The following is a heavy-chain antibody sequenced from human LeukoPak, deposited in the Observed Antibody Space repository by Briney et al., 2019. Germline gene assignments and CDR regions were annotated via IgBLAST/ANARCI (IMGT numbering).Heavy chain of an antibody. Sequence: SETLSLTCTVSGGSISSYYWSWIRQPPGKGLEWIGYIYYSGSTNYNPSLKSRVTISVDTSKNQFSLKLSSVTAADTAVYYCARGLRVRGLGFYGKKSIAGRNWFDPWGQGTLVTVSS. V-gene: IGHV4-59*12. D-gene: IGHD6-6*01. CDR1: GGSISSYY. CDR2: IYYSGST. CDR3: ARGLRVRGLGFYGKKSIAGRNWFDP. J-gene: IGHJ5*02.